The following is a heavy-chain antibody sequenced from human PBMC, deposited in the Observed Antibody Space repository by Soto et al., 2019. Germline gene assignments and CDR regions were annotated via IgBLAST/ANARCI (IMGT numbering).Heavy chain of an antibody. D-gene: IGHD2-2*01. V-gene: IGHV3-23*01. CDR2: IRGSGDNT. J-gene: IGHJ1*01. CDR1: GCTFSSYD. CDR3: ATYTRGSLGFHH. Sequence: PGGSLRLSCAASGCTFSSYDMSWVRQTLGKGLEWVSDIRGSGDNTYYADSVKGRFAISRDNSKNTLYLQMSRLRAEDTAVYYCATYTRGSLGFHHWGQGTLVTVSS.